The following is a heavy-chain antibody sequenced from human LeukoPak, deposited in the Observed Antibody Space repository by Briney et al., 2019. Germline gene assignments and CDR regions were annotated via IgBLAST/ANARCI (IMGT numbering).Heavy chain of an antibody. J-gene: IGHJ4*02. Sequence: GGSLRLSCAASGFTFSSYWMSWVRQAPGKGLEWVANIKQDGSEKYYVDSVKGRFTISRDNAKNSLYLQMSGLRAEDTAVYYCASDGYFEPYDYWGQGTLVTVSS. CDR1: GFTFSSYW. V-gene: IGHV3-7*01. D-gene: IGHD2/OR15-2a*01. CDR2: IKQDGSEK. CDR3: ASDGYFEPYDY.